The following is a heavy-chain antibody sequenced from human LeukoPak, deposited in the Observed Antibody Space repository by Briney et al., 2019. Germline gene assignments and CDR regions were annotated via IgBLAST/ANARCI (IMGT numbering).Heavy chain of an antibody. D-gene: IGHD2/OR15-2a*01. CDR3: AKGGNIRVLDYYYYMDV. J-gene: IGHJ6*03. CDR2: ISSSSSYI. V-gene: IGHV3-21*04. Sequence: GGSLRLSCAASGFTFSSYSMNWVRQAPGKGLEWVSSISSSSSYIYYADSVKGRFTVSRDNSKNTLYLQMNSLGAEDTAVYYCAKGGNIRVLDYYYYMDVWGKGTTVTVSS. CDR1: GFTFSSYS.